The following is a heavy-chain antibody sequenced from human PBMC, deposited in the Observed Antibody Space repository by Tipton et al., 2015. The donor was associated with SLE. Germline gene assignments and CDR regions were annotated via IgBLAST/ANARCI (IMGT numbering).Heavy chain of an antibody. CDR1: GGSFSGYY. D-gene: IGHD6-13*01. Sequence: TLSLTCAVYGGSFSGYYWSWIRQPPGKELEWIGEINHSGSTNYNPSLKSRVTISVDTSKNQFSLKLSSVTAADTAVYYCARRAAAGLRHWGQGTLVTVSS. CDR3: ARRAAAGLRH. J-gene: IGHJ1*01. V-gene: IGHV4-34*01. CDR2: INHSGST.